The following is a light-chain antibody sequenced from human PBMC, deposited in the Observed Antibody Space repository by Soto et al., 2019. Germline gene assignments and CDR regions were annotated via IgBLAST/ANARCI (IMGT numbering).Light chain of an antibody. CDR3: SSYTSTNKRV. CDR2: EVS. V-gene: IGLV2-14*03. J-gene: IGLJ1*01. CDR1: SSDVGGYNY. Sequence: QSSLTHPASVSWSPGQAITISCTGTSSDVGGYNYVSWYQQHPGKGPKLMIYEVSNRPSGVSNRFSGSKSGNTATLTISGLQAEEEADYYCSSYTSTNKRVFGTGTKVTVL.